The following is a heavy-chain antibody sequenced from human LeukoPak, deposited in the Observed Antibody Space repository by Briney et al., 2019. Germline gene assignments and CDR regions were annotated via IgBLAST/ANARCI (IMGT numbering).Heavy chain of an antibody. Sequence: PSQTLSVNCTVSGGSISSGDYYWSWIRQPPGKGLEWIGYIYYSGSTYYNPSLKSRVTISVDTSKNQFSLKLSSVTAADTAVYYCAREAQLWLRTPTHYMDVWGKGTTVTVSS. D-gene: IGHD5-18*01. CDR2: IYYSGST. V-gene: IGHV4-30-4*08. J-gene: IGHJ6*03. CDR3: AREAQLWLRTPTHYMDV. CDR1: GGSISSGDYY.